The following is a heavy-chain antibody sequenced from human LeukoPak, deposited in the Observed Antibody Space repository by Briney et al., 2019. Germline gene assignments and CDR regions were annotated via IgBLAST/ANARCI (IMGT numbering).Heavy chain of an antibody. CDR3: APGGMTGDY. J-gene: IGHJ4*02. D-gene: IGHD3-9*01. V-gene: IGHV3-7*01. Sequence: GGSLRLSCAASGFTFSGFWMIWVRQAPGKGLEWVANIDQDGSERYYVDSVRGRFTISRDNARNSLFLQMNSLRAEDTAVYYCAPGGMTGDYWGQGTLVTVSS. CDR1: GFTFSGFW. CDR2: IDQDGSER.